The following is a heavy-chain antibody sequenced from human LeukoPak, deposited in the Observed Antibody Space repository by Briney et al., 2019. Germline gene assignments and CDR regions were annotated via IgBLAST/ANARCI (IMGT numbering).Heavy chain of an antibody. J-gene: IGHJ4*02. V-gene: IGHV3-23*01. Sequence: GGSLRLSCAAYGFTFSSYAMSWVRQAPGKGLEWVSAISGSGGSTYYADSVKGRFTISRDNSKNTLYLQMNRLRAEDTAVYYCAKGQTTVTLVYYFDYWGQGTLVTVSS. CDR2: ISGSGGST. CDR1: GFTFSSYA. D-gene: IGHD4-17*01. CDR3: AKGQTTVTLVYYFDY.